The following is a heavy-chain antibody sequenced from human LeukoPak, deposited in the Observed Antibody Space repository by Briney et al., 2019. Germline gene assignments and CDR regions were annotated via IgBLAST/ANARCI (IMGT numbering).Heavy chain of an antibody. J-gene: IGHJ4*02. CDR1: GXXFTSXW. V-gene: IGHV5-51*01. CDR2: IYPGDSDT. CDR3: ARHYSYDSSGYPDY. Sequence: GEXXQXXCXGSGXXFTSXWIXWGRQLRGKGEEWXGIIYPGDSDTRYSPSFQAQVTISADKSISTAYLQWSSLKASDTAMYYCARHYSYDSSGYPDYWGQGTLVTVSS. D-gene: IGHD3-22*01.